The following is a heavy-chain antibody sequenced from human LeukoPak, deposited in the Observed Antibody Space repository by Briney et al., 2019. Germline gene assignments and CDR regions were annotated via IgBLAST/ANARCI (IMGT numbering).Heavy chain of an antibody. V-gene: IGHV4-39*07. Sequence: PSVTLSLTCTVSGGSITSSSYYWGWIRQPPGEGLEWIGSIYYSGSTYYNLSLKSRVTISVDTSKNQFSLKLSSVTAADTAVYYCARDLSYYYDSSSPEGYFDYWGQGTLVTVSS. CDR2: IYYSGST. CDR1: GGSITSSSYY. J-gene: IGHJ4*02. CDR3: ARDLSYYYDSSSPEGYFDY. D-gene: IGHD3-22*01.